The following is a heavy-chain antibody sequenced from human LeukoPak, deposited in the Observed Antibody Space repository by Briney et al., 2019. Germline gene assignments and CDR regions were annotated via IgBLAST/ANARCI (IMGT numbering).Heavy chain of an antibody. D-gene: IGHD6-13*01. J-gene: IGHJ4*02. CDR3: ARRKYSSSWSRFHY. CDR2: INHSGST. V-gene: IGHV4-34*01. Sequence: PSETLSLTCAVYGGSFSGYYWSWIRQPPGKGLEWIGEINHSGSTNYNPSLKSRVTISVDTSKNQFSLKLSSVTAADTAVYYCARRKYSSSWSRFHYWGQGTLVTVSS. CDR1: GGSFSGYY.